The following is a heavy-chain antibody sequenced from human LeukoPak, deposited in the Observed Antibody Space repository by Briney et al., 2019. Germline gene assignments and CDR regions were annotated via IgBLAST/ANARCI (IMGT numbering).Heavy chain of an antibody. CDR2: ISSSGSTI. V-gene: IGHV3-48*03. J-gene: IGHJ4*02. CDR1: GFTFSSYE. CDR3: ATLPLLGSGSYPPGDY. D-gene: IGHD3-10*01. Sequence: GGSLRLSCAASGFTFSSYEMNWVRQAPGKGLEWVSYISSSGSTIYYADSVKGRFAISRDNAKNSLYLQMNSLRAEDTAVYYCATLPLLGSGSYPPGDYWGQGTLVTVSS.